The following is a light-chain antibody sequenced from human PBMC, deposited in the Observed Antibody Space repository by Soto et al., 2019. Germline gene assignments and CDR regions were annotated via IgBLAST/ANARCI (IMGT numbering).Light chain of an antibody. CDR1: QSVSSIY. V-gene: IGKV3-20*01. CDR2: GAS. CDR3: QQYQTSLT. J-gene: IGKJ4*01. Sequence: IVLTQSPGTLSLSPGDRATLSCRASQSVSSIYLAWYQQKPGQSPRLLIYGASNRATGIPARFSGRGSGTDFTLTISSLEPEDFEVYFCQQYQTSLTFGGGTTVEI.